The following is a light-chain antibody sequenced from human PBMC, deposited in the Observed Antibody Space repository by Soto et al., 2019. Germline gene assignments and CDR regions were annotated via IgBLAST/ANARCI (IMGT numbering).Light chain of an antibody. J-gene: IGLJ2*01. CDR3: SSYTSSSTLEV. CDR2: DVS. Sequence: QSVLTQPASVSGSPGQSITISCTGTSSDFGGYNYVSWYQQHPGKAPKLMIYDVSNRPSGVSNRFSGSKSGNTASLTISGLQAEDEADYYCSSYTSSSTLEVFGGGTQLPS. CDR1: SSDFGGYNY. V-gene: IGLV2-14*03.